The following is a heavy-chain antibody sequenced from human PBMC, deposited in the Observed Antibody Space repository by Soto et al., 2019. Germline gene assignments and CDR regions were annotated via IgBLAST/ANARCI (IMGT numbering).Heavy chain of an antibody. CDR1: GFTFSSYA. CDR2: ISGSGGST. V-gene: IGHV3-23*01. D-gene: IGHD3-10*01. J-gene: IGHJ4*02. Sequence: GGSLRLSCAASGFTFSSYAMSWVRQAPGKGLEWVSAISGSGGSTYYADSVKGRFTISRDNSKNTLYLQMNSLRAEDTAVYYCARGPPWAPYGSGSYYDYWGQGTLVTVSS. CDR3: ARGPPWAPYGSGSYYDY.